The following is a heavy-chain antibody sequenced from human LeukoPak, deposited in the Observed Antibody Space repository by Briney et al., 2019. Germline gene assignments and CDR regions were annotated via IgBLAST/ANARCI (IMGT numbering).Heavy chain of an antibody. CDR2: ISAYNGNT. Sequence: ASVKVSCKASGYTFTSYGISWVRQAPGQGLEWMGWISAYNGNTNYAQKFQGRVTITADKSTSTAYMELSSLRSEDTAVYYCAGVLYDFWSGYYDYWGQGTLVTVSS. V-gene: IGHV1-18*01. CDR1: GYTFTSYG. CDR3: AGVLYDFWSGYYDY. J-gene: IGHJ4*02. D-gene: IGHD3-3*01.